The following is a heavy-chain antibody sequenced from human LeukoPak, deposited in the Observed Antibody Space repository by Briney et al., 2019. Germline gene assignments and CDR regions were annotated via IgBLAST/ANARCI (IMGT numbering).Heavy chain of an antibody. Sequence: GASVKVSCKVSGYTLTELSMHWVRQAPGKGLEWMGGFDPEDGETIYAQKFQARVTMTEDTSTDTAYMELSSLRSEDTAVYYCATDRWLGGILDYWGQGTLVTVAS. CDR2: FDPEDGET. CDR1: GYTLTELS. CDR3: ATDRWLGGILDY. D-gene: IGHD3-10*01. V-gene: IGHV1-24*01. J-gene: IGHJ4*02.